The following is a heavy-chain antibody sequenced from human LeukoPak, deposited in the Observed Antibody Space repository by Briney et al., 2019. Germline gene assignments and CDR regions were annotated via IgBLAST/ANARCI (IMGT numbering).Heavy chain of an antibody. J-gene: IGHJ4*02. V-gene: IGHV1-3*01. Sequence: ASVKVSCKASGYTFTSYGISWVRQAPGQRLEWMGWINAGNGNTKYSQKFQGRVTITRDTSASTAYMELSSLRSEDTAVYYCARVGSPQSGSYYAVDYWGQGTLVTVSS. CDR1: GYTFTSYG. D-gene: IGHD1-26*01. CDR2: INAGNGNT. CDR3: ARVGSPQSGSYYAVDY.